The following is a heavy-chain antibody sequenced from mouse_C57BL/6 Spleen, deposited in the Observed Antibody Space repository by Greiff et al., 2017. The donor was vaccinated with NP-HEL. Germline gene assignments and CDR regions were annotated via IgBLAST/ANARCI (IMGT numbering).Heavy chain of an antibody. J-gene: IGHJ3*01. V-gene: IGHV2-2*01. CDR1: GFSLTSYG. CDR3: ARNDDSSFAY. Sequence: VHLVESGPGLVQPSQSLSITCTVSGFSLTSYGVHWVRQSPGKGLEWLGVIWSGGSTDYNAAFISRLSISKDNSKSQVFFKMNSLQADDTAIYYCARNDDSSFAYWGQGTLVTVSA. D-gene: IGHD2-4*01. CDR2: IWSGGST.